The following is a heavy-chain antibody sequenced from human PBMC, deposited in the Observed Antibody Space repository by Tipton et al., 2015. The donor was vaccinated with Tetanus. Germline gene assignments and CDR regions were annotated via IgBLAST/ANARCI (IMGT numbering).Heavy chain of an antibody. V-gene: IGHV4-30-2*01. D-gene: IGHD5-12*01. CDR2: IYQTDST. J-gene: IGHJ4*02. CDR3: VRGRGLGAYSFGFEY. CDR1: GGLITTGGYS. Sequence: GLVKPSQTLSLTCNVSGGLITTGGYSWGWIRQPPGQGLEWLGYIYQTDSTYYNPSVRSRLTLSLQRSENQVSLKLSSVTAADTAVYYCVRGRGLGAYSFGFEYWGRGALVTVSS.